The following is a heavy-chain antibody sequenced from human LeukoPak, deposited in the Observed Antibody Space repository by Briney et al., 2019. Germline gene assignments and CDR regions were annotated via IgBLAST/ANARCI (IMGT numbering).Heavy chain of an antibody. D-gene: IGHD2-15*01. J-gene: IGHJ1*01. CDR1: GFTFSSYS. Sequence: PGGSLRLSCAPSGFTFSSYSMNWVGQAPGKGLQWVSYISISSSTIYYADSVKGRFTFSRDNAKNSLYLQMNSLRAEDTAVYYCASYLPIHRTLLTPTQHWGQGTLVTVSS. CDR2: ISISSSTI. CDR3: ASYLPIHRTLLTPTQH. V-gene: IGHV3-48*01.